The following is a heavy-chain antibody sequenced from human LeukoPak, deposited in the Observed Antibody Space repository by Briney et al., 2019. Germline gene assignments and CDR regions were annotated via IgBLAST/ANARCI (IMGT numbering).Heavy chain of an antibody. J-gene: IGHJ4*02. Sequence: AGGSLRLSCAASGFTFSSYSMNWVRQAQGRGREGVLYFRRSSSTIYYADSVKGRFTTSRDNAKNSLYLQMNSLRAEDTAVYYCARGLEYSSGWYPRMDYWGQGTLVTVSS. D-gene: IGHD6-19*01. CDR1: GFTFSSYS. CDR2: FRRSSSTI. V-gene: IGHV3-48*01. CDR3: ARGLEYSSGWYPRMDY.